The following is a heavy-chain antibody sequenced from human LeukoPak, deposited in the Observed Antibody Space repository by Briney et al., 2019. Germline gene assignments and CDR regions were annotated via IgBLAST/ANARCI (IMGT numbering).Heavy chain of an antibody. CDR2: INHSGST. V-gene: IGHV4-34*01. Sequence: PSETLSLTCAVYGGSFSGYYWSWIRQPPGKGLEWIGEINHSGSTNYNPSLKSRVTISVDTSKNQFSLKLSSVTAADTAVYYCARWVTGLDYWGQGTLVTVSS. CDR3: ARWVTGLDY. CDR1: GGSFSGYY. J-gene: IGHJ4*02. D-gene: IGHD2-21*02.